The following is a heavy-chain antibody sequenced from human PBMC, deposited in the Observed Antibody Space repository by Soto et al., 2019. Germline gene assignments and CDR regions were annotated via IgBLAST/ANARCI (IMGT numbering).Heavy chain of an antibody. Sequence: EVQLVETGGGLIQPGGSLRLSCAASGFTVSSNYMSWVRQAPGKGLEWDSVIYSGGSTYYADSVKGRFTISRDNSKNTLYLQMNSLRAEDTAVYYCAREVSRAARPHYYYGMDVWGQGTTVTVSS. CDR1: GFTVSSNY. D-gene: IGHD6-6*01. CDR2: IYSGGST. CDR3: AREVSRAARPHYYYGMDV. J-gene: IGHJ6*02. V-gene: IGHV3-53*02.